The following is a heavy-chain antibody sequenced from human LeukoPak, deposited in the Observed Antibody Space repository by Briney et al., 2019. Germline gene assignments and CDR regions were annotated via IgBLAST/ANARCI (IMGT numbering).Heavy chain of an antibody. Sequence: GGSLRLSCAASGFTSGSYGMHWVRQAPGKGLEWVAFIRYDGSNKYYADSVKGRFTISRDNSKNTLYLQMNSLRAEDTAVYYCAKTRYYDSKDAFDIWGQGTMVTVSS. CDR3: AKTRYYDSKDAFDI. CDR2: IRYDGSNK. CDR1: GFTSGSYG. D-gene: IGHD3-22*01. V-gene: IGHV3-30*02. J-gene: IGHJ3*02.